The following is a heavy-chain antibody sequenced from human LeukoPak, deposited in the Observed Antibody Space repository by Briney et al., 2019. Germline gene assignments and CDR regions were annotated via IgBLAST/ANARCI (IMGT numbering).Heavy chain of an antibody. CDR3: AREGGWSPFDY. Sequence: SETLSLTCTVSGGSISSSSYYWSWIRQPPGKGLEWIGYIYYSGSTNYNPSLKSRVTISVDTSKNQFSLKLSSVTAADTAVYYCAREGGWSPFDYWGQGTLVTVSS. V-gene: IGHV4-61*01. D-gene: IGHD6-19*01. CDR2: IYYSGST. J-gene: IGHJ4*02. CDR1: GGSISSSSYY.